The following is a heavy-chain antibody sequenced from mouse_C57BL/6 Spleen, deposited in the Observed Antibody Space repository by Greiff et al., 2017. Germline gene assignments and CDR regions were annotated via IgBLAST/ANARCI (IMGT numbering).Heavy chain of an antibody. D-gene: IGHD2-10*01. Sequence: QVQLQQPGAELVKPGASVKLSCKASGYTFTSYWMHWVKQRPGQGLEWIGMIHPNSGSTNYNEKFKSKATLTVDKSSSTAYMQLSSLTSEDSAVYYCASALLLDYATDYWGQGTSVTVSS. J-gene: IGHJ4*01. V-gene: IGHV1-64*01. CDR2: IHPNSGST. CDR3: ASALLLDYATDY. CDR1: GYTFTSYW.